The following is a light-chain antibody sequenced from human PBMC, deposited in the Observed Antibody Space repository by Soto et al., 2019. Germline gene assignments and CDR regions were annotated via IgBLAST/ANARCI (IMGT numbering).Light chain of an antibody. CDR2: DVI. CDR1: SSDVGAYNY. Sequence: QSVLTQPASVSGSPGQSITISCTGTSSDVGAYNYVSWYQQHPGKVPKLIIYDVINRPSGVSSRFSGSKSVNTASLTISGLQAEDEADYYCTPYTSSVTLVFGGGTKLTVL. V-gene: IGLV2-14*01. J-gene: IGLJ3*02. CDR3: TPYTSSVTLV.